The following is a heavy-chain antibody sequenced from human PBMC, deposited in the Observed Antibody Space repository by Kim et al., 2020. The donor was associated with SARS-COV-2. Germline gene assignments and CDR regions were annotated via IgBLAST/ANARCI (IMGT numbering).Heavy chain of an antibody. D-gene: IGHD5-12*01. CDR2: INAGNGNT. Sequence: ASAKVSCKASGYSFTDYAIHWVRQAPGQRFEWMGWINAGNGNTRYSQNLQGRNTITRDTSASTAYMELNSLIYEDTAVYYCAREGHEGGFLTWGQGTMVTVSS. V-gene: IGHV1-3*01. J-gene: IGHJ3*01. CDR1: GYSFTDYA. CDR3: AREGHEGGFLT.